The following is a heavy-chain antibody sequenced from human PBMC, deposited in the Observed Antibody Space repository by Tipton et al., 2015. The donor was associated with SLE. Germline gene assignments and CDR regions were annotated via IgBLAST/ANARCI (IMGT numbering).Heavy chain of an antibody. CDR1: GYSFTNYW. V-gene: IGHV5-51*01. Sequence: QLVQSGTAVKKPGESLKMSCKTSGYSFTNYWIGWVRQMPGQGLEWMGIIYPGDSDTRYSPSFQGQVTISADKSISTAYLQWSSLKASDTAMYYCARQDLDTAMVSFDYWGQGTLVTVSS. D-gene: IGHD5-18*01. CDR3: ARQDLDTAMVSFDY. CDR2: IYPGDSDT. J-gene: IGHJ4*02.